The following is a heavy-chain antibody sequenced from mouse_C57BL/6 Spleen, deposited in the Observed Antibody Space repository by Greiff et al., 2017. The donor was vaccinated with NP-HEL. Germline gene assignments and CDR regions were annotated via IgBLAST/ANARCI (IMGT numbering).Heavy chain of an antibody. CDR2: ISSGGSYT. D-gene: IGHD2-4*01. CDR3: ARQGYDYDVWFAY. Sequence: EVQGVESGGDLVKPGGSLKLSCAASGFTFSSYGMSWVRQTPDKRLEWVATISSGGSYTYYPDSVKGRFTISRDNAKNTLYLQMSSLKSEDTAMYYCARQGYDYDVWFAYWGQGTLVTVSA. CDR1: GFTFSSYG. J-gene: IGHJ3*01. V-gene: IGHV5-6*01.